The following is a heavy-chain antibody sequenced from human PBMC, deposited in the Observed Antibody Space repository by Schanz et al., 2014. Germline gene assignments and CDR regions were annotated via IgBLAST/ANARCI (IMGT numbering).Heavy chain of an antibody. V-gene: IGHV3-74*02. CDR2: INSVGSNT. CDR3: AKGRFGELSAFDI. CDR1: GFTFSSHC. D-gene: IGHD3-10*01. Sequence: EVHLVESGGGLVQPGGSLRLSCAASGFTFSSHCMHWVRQDPGKGLVWVARINSVGSNTDYADSVRGRFTISRDNSKNTLYLQMNSLRAEDTAVYYCAKGRFGELSAFDIWGQGTMVTVSS. J-gene: IGHJ3*02.